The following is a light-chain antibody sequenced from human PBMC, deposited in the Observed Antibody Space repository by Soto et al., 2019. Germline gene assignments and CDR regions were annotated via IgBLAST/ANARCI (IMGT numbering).Light chain of an antibody. CDR2: GTT. Sequence: QSVLTQPPSVSGAPGQRVTISCTWSSSNIGAGYDVHWYQQLPGPAPKLIIYGTTNRPSGVPDRFSGAKSGTSASLAITGLQAEDEADYYCQSYDGTLSGSYVFGVGTKVTVL. CDR3: QSYDGTLSGSYV. CDR1: SSNIGAGYD. V-gene: IGLV1-40*01. J-gene: IGLJ1*01.